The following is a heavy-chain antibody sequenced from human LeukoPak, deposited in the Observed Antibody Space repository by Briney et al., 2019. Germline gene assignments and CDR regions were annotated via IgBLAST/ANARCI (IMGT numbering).Heavy chain of an antibody. J-gene: IGHJ4*02. V-gene: IGHV4-39*01. CDR1: GVSISSSNSY. CDR3: ARLGYDLWFDY. CDR2: IYYSGNT. Sequence: PSETLSLTCTVSGVSISSSNSYWGWIRQPPGKGLEWIGSIYYSGNTYYNASLESQVSISIDTSKNQFSLKLTSVTAADTAVYYCARLGYDLWFDYWGQGTLVTVSS. D-gene: IGHD3-3*01.